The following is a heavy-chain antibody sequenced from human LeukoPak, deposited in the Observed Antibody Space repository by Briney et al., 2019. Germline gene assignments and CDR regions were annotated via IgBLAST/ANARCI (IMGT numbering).Heavy chain of an antibody. J-gene: IGHJ5*02. CDR1: GGTFSSYA. CDR3: ARAIEGWFDP. V-gene: IGHV1-69*04. D-gene: IGHD2/OR15-2a*01. Sequence: SVKVSCKASGGTFSSYAISWVRQAPGQGLEWMGRIIPIFGIANYAQKFQGRVTITADKSTSTAYMELSSPRSEDTAVYYCARAIEGWFDPWGQGTLVTVSS. CDR2: IIPIFGIA.